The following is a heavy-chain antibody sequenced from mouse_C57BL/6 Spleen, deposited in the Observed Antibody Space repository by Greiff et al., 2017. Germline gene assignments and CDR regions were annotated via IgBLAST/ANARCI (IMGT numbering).Heavy chain of an antibody. CDR1: GYAFSSSW. D-gene: IGHD2-3*01. J-gene: IGHJ4*01. CDR3: ARDGYYLYYYAMDY. Sequence: QVQLKQSGPELVKPGASVKISCKASGYAFSSSWMNWVKQRPGKGLEWIGRIYPGDGDTNYNGKFKGKATLTADKSSSTAYMQLSSLTSEDSAVYFCARDGYYLYYYAMDYWGQGTSVTVSS. CDR2: IYPGDGDT. V-gene: IGHV1-82*01.